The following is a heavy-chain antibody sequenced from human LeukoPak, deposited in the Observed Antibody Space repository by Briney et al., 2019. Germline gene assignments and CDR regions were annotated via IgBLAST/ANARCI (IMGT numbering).Heavy chain of an antibody. J-gene: IGHJ4*02. V-gene: IGHV3-66*02. CDR1: GFTASSNY. Sequence: GGSLRLSCAASGFTASSNYMSWVRQAPGKGLEWVSVIYSGGSTYYADSVKGRFTISRDNSKNTLHLQMNSLRAEDTAVYYCAREGRHYYDSSGYYWKDWGQGTLVAVSS. CDR2: IYSGGST. CDR3: AREGRHYYDSSGYYWKD. D-gene: IGHD3-22*01.